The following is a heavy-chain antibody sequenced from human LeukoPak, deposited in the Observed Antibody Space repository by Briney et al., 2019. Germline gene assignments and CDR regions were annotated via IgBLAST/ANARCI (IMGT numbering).Heavy chain of an antibody. CDR1: GGSISSYY. CDR3: ARVPYYYYMDV. Sequence: SETLSLTCTVSGGSISSYYWSWIRQPPGKGLEWIGYIYYSGSTNYNPSLKSRVTISVDTSKNQFSLKLSSVTAADTAVYYCARVPYYYYMDVWGKGTTVTVSS. J-gene: IGHJ6*03. V-gene: IGHV4-59*01. CDR2: IYYSGST.